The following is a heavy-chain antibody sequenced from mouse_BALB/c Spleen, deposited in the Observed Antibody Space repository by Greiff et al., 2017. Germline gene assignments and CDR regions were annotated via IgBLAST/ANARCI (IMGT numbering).Heavy chain of an antibody. J-gene: IGHJ3*01. CDR3: ARDPELGWFAY. D-gene: IGHD4-1*01. CDR2: IRNKANGYTT. CDR1: GFTFTDYY. V-gene: IGHV7-3*02. Sequence: EVKVVESGGGLVQPGGSLRLSCATSGFTFTDYYMSWVRQPPGKALEWLGFIRNKANGYTTEYSASVKGRFTISRDNSQSILYLQMNTLRAEDSATYYCARDPELGWFAYWGQGTLVTVSA.